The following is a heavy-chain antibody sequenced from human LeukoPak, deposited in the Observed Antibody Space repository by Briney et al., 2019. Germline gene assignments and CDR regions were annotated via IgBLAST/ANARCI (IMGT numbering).Heavy chain of an antibody. Sequence: ASVKVSCKASGYTFTGYYMHWVRQAPGQGLEWTGIINPSGGSTSYAQKFQGRVTMTRDTSTSTVYMELSSLRSEDTAVYYCARVGMADAFDIWGQGTMVTVSS. J-gene: IGHJ3*02. CDR3: ARVGMADAFDI. CDR1: GYTFTGYY. CDR2: INPSGGST. V-gene: IGHV1-46*01. D-gene: IGHD1-14*01.